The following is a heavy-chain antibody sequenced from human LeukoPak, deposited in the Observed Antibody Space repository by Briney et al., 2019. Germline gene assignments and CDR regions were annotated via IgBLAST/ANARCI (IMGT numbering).Heavy chain of an antibody. J-gene: IGHJ5*02. V-gene: IGHV4-61*08. CDR1: GGSISSGGYY. CDR3: ARDGSGYGDFAFDP. D-gene: IGHD4-17*01. Sequence: SETLSLTCTVSGGSISSGGYYWSWIRQPPGKGLEWIGYIYYSGSTNYNPSLKSRVTISVDTSKNQFSLKLSSVTAADTAVYYCARDGSGYGDFAFDPWGQGTLVTVSS. CDR2: IYYSGST.